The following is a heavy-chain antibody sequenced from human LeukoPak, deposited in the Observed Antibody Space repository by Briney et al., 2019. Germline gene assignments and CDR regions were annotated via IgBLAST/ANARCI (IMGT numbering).Heavy chain of an antibody. CDR2: IYYSGST. Sequence: SETLSLTCTVSSGSISSHYWTWIRQPPGKGLEWIGYIYYSGSTNYNPSLKSRVTISVDTSKNQSSLKLSSVTSADTAVYYCATQPSSSHWYYFDYWGQGALVTVSS. J-gene: IGHJ4*02. CDR1: SGSISSHY. D-gene: IGHD6-13*01. CDR3: ATQPSSSHWYYFDY. V-gene: IGHV4-59*11.